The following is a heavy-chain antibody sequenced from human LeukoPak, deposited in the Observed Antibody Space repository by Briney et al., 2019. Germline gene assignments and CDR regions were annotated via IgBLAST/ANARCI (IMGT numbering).Heavy chain of an antibody. CDR2: INHSGST. Sequence: SETLSLTCAVYGGSFSGYYWSWIRQPPGKGLEWIGEINHSGSTNYNPSLKSRVTISVDTSKNQFSLKLSSVTAADTAVYYCASIAYCGGDCAPSPPYFDYWGQGTLVTASS. D-gene: IGHD2-21*02. V-gene: IGHV4-34*01. CDR3: ASIAYCGGDCAPSPPYFDY. CDR1: GGSFSGYY. J-gene: IGHJ4*02.